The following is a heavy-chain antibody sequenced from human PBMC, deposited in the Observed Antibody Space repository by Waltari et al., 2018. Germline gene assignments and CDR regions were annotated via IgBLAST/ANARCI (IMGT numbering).Heavy chain of an antibody. CDR3: ARSLEGAGWYYGMDV. D-gene: IGHD2-15*01. Sequence: QVQLVQSGAEVKKPGASVKVSCKASGYTFTSYDINWVRQATGQGLECMGCMNPNRGNKGYAQKFQARVTRPRNTSISTSYMELSSLRSEDTAVYYCARSLEGAGWYYGMDVWGQGTTVTVSS. CDR2: MNPNRGNK. CDR1: GYTFTSYD. V-gene: IGHV1-8*01. J-gene: IGHJ6*02.